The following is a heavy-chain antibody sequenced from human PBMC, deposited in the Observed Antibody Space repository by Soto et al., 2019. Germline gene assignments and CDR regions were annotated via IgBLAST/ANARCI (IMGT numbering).Heavy chain of an antibody. CDR2: IYYSGST. CDR3: ARVRSSPVDPRFGVVIKNDRFADY. V-gene: IGHV4-31*03. Sequence: PSETLSLTCTVSGGSISSGGYYWSWIRQHPGKGLEWIGYIYYSGSTYYNPSLKSRVTISVDTSKNQFSLKLSSVTAADTAVYYCARVRSSPVDPRFGVVIKNDRFADYWGQGTLVTVSS. D-gene: IGHD3-3*01. CDR1: GGSISSGGYY. J-gene: IGHJ4*02.